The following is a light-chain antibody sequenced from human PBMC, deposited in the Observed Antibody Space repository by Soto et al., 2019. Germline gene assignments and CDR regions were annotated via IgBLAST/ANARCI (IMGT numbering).Light chain of an antibody. Sequence: IVLTQSPVFLSVTPGQPASISCKSSQSLLHSAGNTYLYWYLQRPGQPPHLLIYQVSKSFSGVPDRFSGSGSGPDFTLSISRMESEDIGIYYCMQSTQLPWTFGQGTKG. J-gene: IGKJ1*01. CDR3: MQSTQLPWT. V-gene: IGKV2D-29*01. CDR1: QSLLHSAGNTY. CDR2: QVS.